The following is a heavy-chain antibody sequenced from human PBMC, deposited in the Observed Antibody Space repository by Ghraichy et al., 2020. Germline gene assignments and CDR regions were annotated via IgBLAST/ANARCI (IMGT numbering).Heavy chain of an antibody. D-gene: IGHD6-13*01. Sequence: SETLSLTCAVYGGSFSGYYWSWIRQPPGKGLEWIGEINHSGSTNYNPSLKSRVTISVDTSKNQFSLKLSSVTAADTAVYYCARGMRWSSSWSFYYYYMDVWGKGTTVTVSS. J-gene: IGHJ6*03. CDR1: GGSFSGYY. V-gene: IGHV4-34*01. CDR3: ARGMRWSSSWSFYYYYMDV. CDR2: INHSGST.